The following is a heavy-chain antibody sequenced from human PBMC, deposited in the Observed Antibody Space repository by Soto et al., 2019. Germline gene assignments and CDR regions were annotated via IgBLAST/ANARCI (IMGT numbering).Heavy chain of an antibody. Sequence: QVPLVQSGAEVKKPGASVKVSCKVSGYTLTELSMHWVRQAPGKGLEWMGGFDPEDGETIYAQKFQGRVTMTEDTSTDTAYMELSSLRSEDTAVYYCATGAIQLGVSYYYYGMDVWGQGTTVTVSS. CDR1: GYTLTELS. D-gene: IGHD5-18*01. CDR3: ATGAIQLGVSYYYYGMDV. V-gene: IGHV1-24*01. J-gene: IGHJ6*02. CDR2: FDPEDGET.